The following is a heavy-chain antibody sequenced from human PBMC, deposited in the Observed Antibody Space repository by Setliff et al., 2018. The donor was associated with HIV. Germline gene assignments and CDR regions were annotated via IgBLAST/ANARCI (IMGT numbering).Heavy chain of an antibody. CDR2: IFYTGST. CDR3: ARQTRNRYDVLTGYSVL. D-gene: IGHD3-9*01. CDR1: GDSIISDTYY. Sequence: PSETLSLTCSVSGDSIISDTYYWGWIRQPPGKGPEWIASIFYTGSTFYTSSLKSRVRISMDKPKNQFSLELTSVTTEDTAVFYCARQTRNRYDVLTGYSVLRGQGILVTVSS. J-gene: IGHJ4*02. V-gene: IGHV4-39*01.